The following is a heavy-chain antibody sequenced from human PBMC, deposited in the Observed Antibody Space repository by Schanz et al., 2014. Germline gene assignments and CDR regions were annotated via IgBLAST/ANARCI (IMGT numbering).Heavy chain of an antibody. Sequence: EVQLVESGGGVVQPGRSLRLSCAASGFTFSTYYMNWVRQAPGKGLEWVSSISSSSSYISYADSVKGRFTISRDNAKNSLYLQMNSLRAEDTAVYYCARDAVTSVLTPGFYYWGQGTLVTVSS. D-gene: IGHD4-17*01. CDR1: GFTFSTYY. J-gene: IGHJ4*02. CDR2: ISSSSSYI. CDR3: ARDAVTSVLTPGFYY. V-gene: IGHV3-21*01.